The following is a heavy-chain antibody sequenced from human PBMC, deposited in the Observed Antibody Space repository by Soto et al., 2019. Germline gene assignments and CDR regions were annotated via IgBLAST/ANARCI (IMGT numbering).Heavy chain of an antibody. CDR2: IKSKTDGGTA. CDR3: TTDSYSTIIVGRFDY. Sequence: GGSLRLSCAASGFTFSNAWINWVRQAPGKGLEWVGRIKSKTDGGTADFAAPVKGRFAISRDDSKNTVYLQMNSLKTEDTAVYYCTTDSYSTIIVGRFDYWGHGTLVTVSS. V-gene: IGHV3-15*07. J-gene: IGHJ4*01. D-gene: IGHD3-22*01. CDR1: GFTFSNAW.